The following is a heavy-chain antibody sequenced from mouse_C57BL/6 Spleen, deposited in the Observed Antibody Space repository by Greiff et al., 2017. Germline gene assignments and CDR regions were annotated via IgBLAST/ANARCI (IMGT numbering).Heavy chain of an antibody. Sequence: EVQLQQSGAELVKPGASVKLSCTASGFNIKDYYMHWVQQRTEQGLEWIGRIDPEDGATKYAPKFQGKATITADTSSNTACLQLSSLTSEHTAVYYGDRLTARAYFDYWGQGTTLTVSS. J-gene: IGHJ2*01. D-gene: IGHD3-2*01. CDR1: GFNIKDYY. V-gene: IGHV14-2*01. CDR2: IDPEDGAT. CDR3: DRLTARAYFDY.